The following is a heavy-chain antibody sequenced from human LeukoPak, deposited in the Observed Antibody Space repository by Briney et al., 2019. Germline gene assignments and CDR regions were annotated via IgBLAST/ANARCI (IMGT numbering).Heavy chain of an antibody. D-gene: IGHD3-10*01. CDR1: GGSFSGYH. J-gene: IGHJ6*02. Sequence: PSETLSLTCAVYGGSFSGYHWSWIRQPPGKGLEWIGEINHSGSTNYNPSLKSRVTISVDTSKNQFSLKLSSVTAADTAVYYCARGDYYGSGYYYYGMDVWGQGTTVTVSS. V-gene: IGHV4-34*01. CDR2: INHSGST. CDR3: ARGDYYGSGYYYYGMDV.